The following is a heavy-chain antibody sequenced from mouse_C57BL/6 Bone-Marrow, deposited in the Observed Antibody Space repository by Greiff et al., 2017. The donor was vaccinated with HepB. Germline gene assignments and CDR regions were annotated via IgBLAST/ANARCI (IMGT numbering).Heavy chain of an antibody. Sequence: VKLVESGPGLVAPSQSLSITCTVSGFSFTSYAISWVRQPPGKGLEWLGVIRTGGGTNYNSALKSRLSISKDNSKSQVFLKMNSLQTDDTARYYCARYREDYDEGDFDYWGQGTTLTVSS. D-gene: IGHD2-4*01. V-gene: IGHV2-9-1*01. J-gene: IGHJ2*01. CDR1: GFSFTSYA. CDR3: ARYREDYDEGDFDY. CDR2: IRTGGGT.